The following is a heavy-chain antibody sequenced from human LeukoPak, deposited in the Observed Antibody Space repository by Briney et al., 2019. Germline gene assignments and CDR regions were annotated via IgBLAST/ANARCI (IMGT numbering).Heavy chain of an antibody. CDR1: GFTFSSYA. CDR3: AKGGGWFYYFDY. CDR2: ISGSGGST. D-gene: IGHD6-19*01. Sequence: GGSLRLSCAASGFTFSSYAMSWVRQAPGKGLEWVSAISGSGGSTYYADSVKGRFTISRDNSKNTLYLQMNSLRAEDTALYYCAKGGGWFYYFDYWGQGTLVTVSS. V-gene: IGHV3-23*01. J-gene: IGHJ4*02.